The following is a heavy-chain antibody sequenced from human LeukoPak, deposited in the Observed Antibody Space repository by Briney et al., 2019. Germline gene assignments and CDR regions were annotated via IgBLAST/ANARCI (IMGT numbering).Heavy chain of an antibody. CDR1: GGSFGGYY. CDR3: ARGYSSGLSGNDY. D-gene: IGHD3-22*01. CDR2: INHSGST. Sequence: SETLSLTCAVFGGSFGGYYWSWIRQPPGKGLEWIGEINHSGSTNYNPSLKSRVTISVDTSKNQFSLKLSSVTAADTAVYYCARGYSSGLSGNDYWGQGTLVTVSS. J-gene: IGHJ4*02. V-gene: IGHV4-34*01.